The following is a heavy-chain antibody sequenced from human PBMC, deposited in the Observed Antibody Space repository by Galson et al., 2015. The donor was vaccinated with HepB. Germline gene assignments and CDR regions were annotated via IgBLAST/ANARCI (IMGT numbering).Heavy chain of an antibody. J-gene: IGHJ6*02. CDR2: INRDGSST. CDR3: ARGIEVVPDASGMDV. CDR1: GFTFRSHW. V-gene: IGHV3-74*01. Sequence: SLRLSCAASGFTFRSHWMHWVSKAPGKGLVWVSRINRDGSSTNYADSVKGRFAISRDNARNTLYLQMSSLRAEDTAVYYCARGIEVVPDASGMDVWGQGTTVTVSS. D-gene: IGHD2-2*01.